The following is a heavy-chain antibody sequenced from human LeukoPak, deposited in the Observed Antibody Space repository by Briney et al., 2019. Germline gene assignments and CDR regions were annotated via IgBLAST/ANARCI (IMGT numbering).Heavy chain of an antibody. D-gene: IGHD6-19*01. J-gene: IGHJ4*02. CDR3: AAGPRRMAGTIFDY. CDR1: GFTFTSSA. CDR2: IVVGSGNT. Sequence: GASVEVSCQASGFTFTSSAVQWVRQARGQRLGWIGWIVVGSGNTNYAQKFQERVTITRDMPTSTAYMELSSLRSEDTAVYYCAAGPRRMAGTIFDYWGQGTLVTVSS. V-gene: IGHV1-58*01.